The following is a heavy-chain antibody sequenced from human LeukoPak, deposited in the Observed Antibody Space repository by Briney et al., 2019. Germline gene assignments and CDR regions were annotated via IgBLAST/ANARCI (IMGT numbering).Heavy chain of an antibody. Sequence: SETLSLTCAVYGGSFSGYYWSWLRHPPGKGLEWIGEINHSGSTNYNPSLKSRVTISVDTSKNQFSLKLSSVAAADTAMYYCTRDMEYPGAGFDYWGQGSPVAVSS. J-gene: IGHJ4*02. CDR1: GGSFSGYY. V-gene: IGHV4-34*01. CDR2: INHSGST. CDR3: TRDMEYPGAGFDY. D-gene: IGHD3-3*01.